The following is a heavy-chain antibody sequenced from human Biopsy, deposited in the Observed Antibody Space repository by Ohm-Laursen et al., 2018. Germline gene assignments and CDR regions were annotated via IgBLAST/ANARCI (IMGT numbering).Heavy chain of an antibody. J-gene: IGHJ4*02. CDR1: GDSVSSGSFY. V-gene: IGHV4-61*01. Sequence: PSETLSLTCTVSGDSVSSGSFYWTWIRQPPGQGLEYIGYIYDRGSTANYNPSLESRVTMSVDMPKSQFSLKLSSVTAADTAIYYCARGMRSSGWPYFDSWGQGTLVTVSS. CDR2: IYDRGSTA. CDR3: ARGMRSSGWPYFDS. D-gene: IGHD6-19*01.